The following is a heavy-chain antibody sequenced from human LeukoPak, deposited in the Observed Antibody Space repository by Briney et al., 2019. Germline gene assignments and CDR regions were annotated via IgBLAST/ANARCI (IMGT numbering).Heavy chain of an antibody. Sequence: SETLSLTCAVYGGSFSGYYWSWIRQPPGKGLEWIGEINHSGGTNYSPSLKSRVTISVDTSKNQFSLKLSSVTAADTAVYYCAAVAYCGGDCYSMDYWGQGTLVTVSS. V-gene: IGHV4-34*01. CDR2: INHSGGT. CDR1: GGSFSGYY. D-gene: IGHD2-21*02. CDR3: AAVAYCGGDCYSMDY. J-gene: IGHJ4*02.